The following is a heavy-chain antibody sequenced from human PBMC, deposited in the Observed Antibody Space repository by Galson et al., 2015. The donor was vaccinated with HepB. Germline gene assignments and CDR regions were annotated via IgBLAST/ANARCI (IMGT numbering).Heavy chain of an antibody. CDR2: ISYDGSNK. CDR3: AKDLLRLRFLEWFPTGGYYYGMDV. D-gene: IGHD3-3*01. CDR1: GSTFSSYG. J-gene: IGHJ6*02. Sequence: SLRLSCAASGSTFSSYGMHWVRQAPGKGLEWVAVISYDGSNKYYADSVKGRFTISRDNSKNTLYLQMNSLRAEDTAVYYCAKDLLRLRFLEWFPTGGYYYGMDVWGQGTTVTVSS. V-gene: IGHV3-30*18.